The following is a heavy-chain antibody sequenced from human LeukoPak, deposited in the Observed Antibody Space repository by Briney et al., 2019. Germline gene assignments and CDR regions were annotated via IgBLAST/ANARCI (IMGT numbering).Heavy chain of an antibody. CDR3: ARKSGDPFDS. CDR1: GFTFSSYW. V-gene: IGHV3-7*01. CDR2: INEDGSEK. D-gene: IGHD4-17*01. Sequence: GGSLRLSCAASGFTFSSYWMHWVRQAPGKGLEWVANINEDGSEKYYVDSVEGRFTISRDNTRNSLYVQMNILRAEDTAVYYCARKSGDPFDSWGQGTLVTVSS. J-gene: IGHJ4*02.